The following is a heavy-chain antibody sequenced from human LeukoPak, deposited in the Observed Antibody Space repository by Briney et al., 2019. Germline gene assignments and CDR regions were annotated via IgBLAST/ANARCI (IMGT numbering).Heavy chain of an antibody. CDR2: IYHSGST. V-gene: IGHV4-4*02. Sequence: SETLSLTCAVSGGSISSSNWWSWVRQPPGKGLEWIGEIYHSGSTNYNPSLKRRVPISVDKSKSQFSLKLSSVTAADTAVYYCASHPAAGTGFDYWGQGTLVTVSS. D-gene: IGHD6-13*01. J-gene: IGHJ4*02. CDR1: GGSISSSNW. CDR3: ASHPAAGTGFDY.